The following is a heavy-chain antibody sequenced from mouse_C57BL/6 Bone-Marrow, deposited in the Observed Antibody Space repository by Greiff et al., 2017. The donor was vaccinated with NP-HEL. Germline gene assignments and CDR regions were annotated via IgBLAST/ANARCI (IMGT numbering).Heavy chain of an antibody. CDR1: GYTFTSYW. J-gene: IGHJ1*03. V-gene: IGHV1-50*01. CDR2: IDPSDSYT. D-gene: IGHD2-2*01. CDR3: AMVTTDWYFDV. Sequence: QVQLQQPGAELVKPGASVKLSCKASGYTFTSYWMQWVKQRPGQGLEWIGEIDPSDSYTNYNQKFTGKATLTVDTSSSTAYMQLSIQTSEDSAVYYCAMVTTDWYFDVWGTGTTVTVSS.